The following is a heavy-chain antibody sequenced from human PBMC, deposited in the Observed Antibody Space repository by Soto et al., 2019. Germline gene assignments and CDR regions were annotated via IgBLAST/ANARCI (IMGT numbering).Heavy chain of an antibody. CDR2: TSGSGGST. CDR3: AKGALVVPAAMFDY. D-gene: IGHD2-2*01. Sequence: GGSLRLSCAASGFTFSSYAMNWVRQAPGKGLEWVSATSGSGGSTYYADSVKGRFTISRDNSKNTLYLQMNSLRAEDTAVYYCAKGALVVPAAMFDYWGQGTLVTAPQ. CDR1: GFTFSSYA. J-gene: IGHJ4*02. V-gene: IGHV3-23*01.